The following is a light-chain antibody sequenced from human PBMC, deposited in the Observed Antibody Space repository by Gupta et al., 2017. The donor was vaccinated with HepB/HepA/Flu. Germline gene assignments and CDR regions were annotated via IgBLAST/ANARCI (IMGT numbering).Light chain of an antibody. CDR3: HSYTSTMHVI. J-gene: IGLJ2*01. Sequence: QSALTQPASVSGSPGPAITISCTGTSSDIGGYNYVPWYQQDPGKAPKLIIYDITNPPSGVSNRFAGSKSGNAASLTISGLQAEDEADYYCHSYTSTMHVIFGGGTKLTVL. V-gene: IGLV2-14*01. CDR1: SSDIGGYNY. CDR2: DIT.